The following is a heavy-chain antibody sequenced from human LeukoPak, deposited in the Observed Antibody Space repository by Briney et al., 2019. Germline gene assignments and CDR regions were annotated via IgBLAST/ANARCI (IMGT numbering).Heavy chain of an antibody. CDR2: MNPNSGNT. D-gene: IGHD3-10*01. J-gene: IGHJ4*02. V-gene: IGHV1-8*01. CDR1: GYTFTSYD. Sequence: GASVKVSCKASGYTFTSYDINWVRQATGQGLEWMGWMNPNSGNTGYAQKFQGRVTMTRNTSISTAYMELSSLRSEDTAGYYCARGRVWFGELLYEYWGQGTLVTVSS. CDR3: ARGRVWFGELLYEY.